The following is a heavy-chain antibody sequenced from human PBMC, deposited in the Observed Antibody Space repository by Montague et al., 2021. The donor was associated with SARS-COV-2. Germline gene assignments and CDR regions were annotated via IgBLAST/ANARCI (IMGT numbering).Heavy chain of an antibody. Sequence: SETLSLTCTVSGDSTSCPNCYWGWTRQPPGKGLDWIGTIYNSGTTYYNPSLKSRLTISIDTSKNQFSLKLSSVTAADTAVYHCARHRNYGDHSLDNWFHPWGQGTLVTVSS. CDR3: ARHRNYGDHSLDNWFHP. CDR1: GDSTSCPNCY. D-gene: IGHD4-17*01. J-gene: IGHJ5*02. V-gene: IGHV4-39*01. CDR2: IYNSGTT.